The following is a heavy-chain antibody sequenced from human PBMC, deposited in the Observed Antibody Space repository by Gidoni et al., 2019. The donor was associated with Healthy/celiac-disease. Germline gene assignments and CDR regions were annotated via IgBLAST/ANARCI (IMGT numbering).Heavy chain of an antibody. D-gene: IGHD3-3*01. Sequence: VQLQQWGAGLLKPSETLSLTCAVYGGSFSGYYWSWIRQPPGKGLEWIGEINHSGSTNYNPSLKSRVTISVDTSKNQFSLKLSSVTAADTAVYYCARVGGGVPRTTYYDFWSGYYGYYGMDVWGQGSTVTVSS. J-gene: IGHJ6*02. CDR1: GGSFSGYY. V-gene: IGHV4-34*01. CDR2: INHSGST. CDR3: ARVGGGVPRTTYYDFWSGYYGYYGMDV.